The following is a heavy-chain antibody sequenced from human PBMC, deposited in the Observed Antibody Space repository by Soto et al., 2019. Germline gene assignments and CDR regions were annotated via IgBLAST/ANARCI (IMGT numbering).Heavy chain of an antibody. CDR2: ISRTASTM. CDR3: ARGTQKRCCTGGSCYTVGY. Sequence: QVQLVESGGGLVKPGGSLRLSCAASGFTFSDYYMSWIRQAPGKGLEWVSYISRTASTMYYADSVKGRFTISRDNAKNSLYQQMNSLRAEDTAVYYCARGTQKRCCTGGSCYTVGYWGQGTMVTVSS. J-gene: IGHJ4*02. CDR1: GFTFSDYY. D-gene: IGHD2-15*01. V-gene: IGHV3-11*01.